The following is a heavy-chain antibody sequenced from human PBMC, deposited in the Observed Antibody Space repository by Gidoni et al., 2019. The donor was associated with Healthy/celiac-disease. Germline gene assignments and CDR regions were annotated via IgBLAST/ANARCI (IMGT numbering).Heavy chain of an antibody. Sequence: VPLQPWGPRPFKPSETLFLPCAVYGWSFRGYYWSWIRQPPGKGLEWIGEINHSGSTNYNPSLKSRVTISVDTSKNQFSLKLSSVTAADTAVYYCARGRIAAAVHNWFDPWGQGTLVTVSS. D-gene: IGHD6-13*01. V-gene: IGHV4-34*01. J-gene: IGHJ5*02. CDR2: INHSGST. CDR1: GWSFRGYY. CDR3: ARGRIAAAVHNWFDP.